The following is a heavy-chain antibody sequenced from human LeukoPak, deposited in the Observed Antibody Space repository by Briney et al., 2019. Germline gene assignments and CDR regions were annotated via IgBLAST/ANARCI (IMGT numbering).Heavy chain of an antibody. V-gene: IGHV3-11*04. J-gene: IGHJ6*03. CDR3: ARCYDSSGYYSNYHMDV. CDR1: GFTFSDYY. CDR2: ISTSGSTI. D-gene: IGHD3-22*01. Sequence: GGSLRLSCAASGFTFSDYYMSWIRQAPGGGLEWVSYISTSGSTIYYADSVKGRFTISRDNAKNSLYLQMNSLRAEDTAVYYCARCYDSSGYYSNYHMDVWGKGTTVTVS.